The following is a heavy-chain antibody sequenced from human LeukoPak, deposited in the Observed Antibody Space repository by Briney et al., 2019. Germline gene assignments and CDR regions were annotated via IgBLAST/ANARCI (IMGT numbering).Heavy chain of an antibody. D-gene: IGHD2-15*01. CDR3: ARGVVVVVAATARWGYYFDY. V-gene: IGHV4-34*01. CDR2: INHSGST. CDR1: GGSFSGYY. J-gene: IGHJ4*02. Sequence: RTSETLSLTCAVYGGSFSGYYWSWIRQPPGKGLGWIGEINHSGSTNYNPSLKSRVTISVDTSKNQFSLKLSSVTAADTAVYYCARGVVVVVAATARWGYYFDYWGQGTLVTVSS.